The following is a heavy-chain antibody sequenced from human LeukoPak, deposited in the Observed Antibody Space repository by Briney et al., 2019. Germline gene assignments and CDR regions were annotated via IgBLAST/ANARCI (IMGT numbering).Heavy chain of an antibody. J-gene: IGHJ4*02. D-gene: IGHD3-22*01. V-gene: IGHV3-23*01. Sequence: GGSLRLSCAASGFTFSSYAMSWVRQAPGKGLEWVSAISGSGGSTYYADSVKGRFTISRDNSKNTLYLQMNNLRAEDTAGDYDAKGWSSGYYYAVECWGQGTLVNVSS. CDR2: ISGSGGST. CDR1: GFTFSSYA. CDR3: AKGWSSGYYYAVEC.